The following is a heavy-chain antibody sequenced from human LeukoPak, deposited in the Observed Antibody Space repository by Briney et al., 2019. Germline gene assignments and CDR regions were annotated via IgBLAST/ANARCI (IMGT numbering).Heavy chain of an antibody. CDR1: GFTVSSNY. J-gene: IGHJ4*02. Sequence: PGGSLRLSCAAPGFTVSSNYMSWVRQAPGKGLEWVSVIYSGGSTYYADSVKGRFTISRDNSKNTLYLQMNSLRAEDTAVYYCARTIAVAGTLDYWGQGTLVTVSS. CDR2: IYSGGST. D-gene: IGHD6-19*01. CDR3: ARTIAVAGTLDY. V-gene: IGHV3-53*01.